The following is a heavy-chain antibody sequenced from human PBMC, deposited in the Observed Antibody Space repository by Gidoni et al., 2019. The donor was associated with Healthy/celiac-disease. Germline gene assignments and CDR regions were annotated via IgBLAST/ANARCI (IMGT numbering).Heavy chain of an antibody. CDR3: ARDDPYCSGGSCYRGYFQH. Sequence: QVQLVQSGPEVKTPGSSVTVSCMASGGSFTSLAIRWVRQAPGQGLDWMGGIIPIFGTANYAQKCQGRVTITADESTSTAYMELSSLRSEDTAVYYCARDDPYCSGGSCYRGYFQHWGQGTLVTVSS. J-gene: IGHJ1*01. V-gene: IGHV1-69*01. D-gene: IGHD2-15*01. CDR1: GGSFTSLA. CDR2: IIPIFGTA.